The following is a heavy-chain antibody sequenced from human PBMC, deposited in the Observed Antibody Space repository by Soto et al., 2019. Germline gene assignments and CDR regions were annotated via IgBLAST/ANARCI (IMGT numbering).Heavy chain of an antibody. J-gene: IGHJ4*02. V-gene: IGHV1-69*01. CDR3: SISNSYGRGDF. CDR2: IIPVFGTT. CDR1: GGTLNSYT. Sequence: QVQLVQSGAEVKKPGSSVRVSCKASGGTLNSYTISWVRQAPGQGLEWMGGIIPVFGTTDYAQKFQGRVTITAHQSTGTAYLDLFSLSSEDTAIYYCSISNSYGRGDFWGQGTLVTVSS. D-gene: IGHD1-1*01.